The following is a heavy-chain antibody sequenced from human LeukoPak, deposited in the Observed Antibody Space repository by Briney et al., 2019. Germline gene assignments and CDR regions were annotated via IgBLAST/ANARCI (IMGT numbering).Heavy chain of an antibody. CDR1: GFAFSSYS. CDR3: ARRSCSGGSCYDDY. D-gene: IGHD2-15*01. Sequence: GGSLRLSCVASGFAFSSYSMNWVRQAPGKGLEWISYSSGSGSTIYYADSVKGRFSISRDNAKNSLHLQMNSLRAEDTAVYYCARRSCSGGSCYDDYWGRGTLVTVSS. V-gene: IGHV3-48*01. J-gene: IGHJ4*02. CDR2: SSGSGSTI.